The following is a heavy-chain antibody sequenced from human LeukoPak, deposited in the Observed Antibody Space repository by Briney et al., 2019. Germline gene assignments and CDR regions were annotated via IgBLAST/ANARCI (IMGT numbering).Heavy chain of an antibody. V-gene: IGHV3-23*01. Sequence: GGSLRLSCAASGFTFSSYAMSWVRQAPGKGLEWVSAISGSGGSTYYADSVKGRFTISRDNSKNTLYLQMNSLRADDTAVYYCAKDDVPSNWGTLGLFDYWGQGTLVTVSS. CDR3: AKDDVPSNWGTLGLFDY. CDR1: GFTFSSYA. CDR2: ISGSGGST. J-gene: IGHJ4*02. D-gene: IGHD7-27*01.